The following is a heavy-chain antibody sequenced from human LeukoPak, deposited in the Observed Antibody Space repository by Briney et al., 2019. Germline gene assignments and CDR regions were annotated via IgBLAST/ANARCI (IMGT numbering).Heavy chain of an antibody. CDR3: VREYYYDFPQ. D-gene: IGHD3-3*01. CDR1: GFTFSDHY. V-gene: IGHV3-72*01. CDR2: SRAKIDSYTT. J-gene: IGHJ4*02. Sequence: GGSLRLSCAASGFTFSDHYMDWVRQAPGKGLEWVGRSRAKIDSYTTEYAASVKGRFTISRDESENTLYLHMNILKTEDTAVYYCVREYYYDFPQWGQGTLVTVSS.